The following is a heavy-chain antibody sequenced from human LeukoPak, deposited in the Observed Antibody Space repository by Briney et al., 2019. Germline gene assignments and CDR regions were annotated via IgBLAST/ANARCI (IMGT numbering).Heavy chain of an antibody. J-gene: IGHJ6*03. CDR3: ARGGVYGSVLGDYYYMDV. V-gene: IGHV1-69*13. D-gene: IGHD3-10*01. CDR2: IIPSFGTA. Sequence: SVKVSCKASGGTFSSYASSWVRQAPGQGLEWMGGIIPSFGTANYAQKFQGRVTITADEPTSTAYTELSSLRSEDTAVYYCARGGVYGSVLGDYYYMDVWGKGTTVTISS. CDR1: GGTFSSYA.